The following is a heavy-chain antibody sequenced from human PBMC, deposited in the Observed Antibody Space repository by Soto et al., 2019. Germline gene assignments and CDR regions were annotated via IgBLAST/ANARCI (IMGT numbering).Heavy chain of an antibody. D-gene: IGHD3-10*01. Sequence: PGGSLRLSCAASGFTFISYAMHWVRQAPGKGLEWVAVISYDGSNKYYADSVKGRFTISRDNSKNTLFLQMNSLRTEDTAVYYCARDRYGSGTPVGMDVWGRGNTVTVSS. V-gene: IGHV3-30-3*01. CDR3: ARDRYGSGTPVGMDV. CDR2: ISYDGSNK. J-gene: IGHJ6*02. CDR1: GFTFISYA.